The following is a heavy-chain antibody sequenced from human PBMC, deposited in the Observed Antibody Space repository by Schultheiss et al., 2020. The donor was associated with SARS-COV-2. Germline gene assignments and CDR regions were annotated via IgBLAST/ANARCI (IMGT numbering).Heavy chain of an antibody. CDR1: GFTFSSYA. V-gene: IGHV3-23*01. CDR3: TRPSPYLFYDY. Sequence: GGSLRLSCAASGFTFSSYAMSWVRQAPGKGLEWVSAISGSGGSTYYADSVKGRFTISRDNSKNTLYLQMNSLRAEDTAVYYYTRPSPYLFYDYWGQGTLVTVSS. CDR2: ISGSGGST. D-gene: IGHD2-2*01. J-gene: IGHJ4*02.